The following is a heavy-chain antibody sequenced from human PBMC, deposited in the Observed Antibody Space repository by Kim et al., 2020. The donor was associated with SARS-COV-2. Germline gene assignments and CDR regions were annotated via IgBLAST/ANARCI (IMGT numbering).Heavy chain of an antibody. V-gene: IGHV1-8*01. J-gene: IGHJ4*02. D-gene: IGHD1-26*01. Sequence: AQTVQGRVTMTRNNAISTAYMELSSLRSEDTAVYYCRVGGSYYVNYFDYWGQGTLVTVSS. CDR3: RVGGSYYVNYFDY.